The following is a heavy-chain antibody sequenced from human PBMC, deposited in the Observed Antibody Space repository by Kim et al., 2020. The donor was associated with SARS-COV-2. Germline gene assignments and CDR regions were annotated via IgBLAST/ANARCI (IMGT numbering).Heavy chain of an antibody. D-gene: IGHD3-22*01. V-gene: IGHV3-72*01. CDR3: ARPPLPYYYDSSGRNYGMDV. Sequence: GGSLRLSCAASGFTFSDHYMDWVRQAPGKGLEWVGRTRNKANSYTTEYAASVKGRFTISRDDSKNSLYLQMNSLKTEDTAVYYCARPPLPYYYDSSGRNYGMDVWGQGTTVTVSS. CDR1: GFTFSDHY. J-gene: IGHJ6*02. CDR2: TRNKANSYTT.